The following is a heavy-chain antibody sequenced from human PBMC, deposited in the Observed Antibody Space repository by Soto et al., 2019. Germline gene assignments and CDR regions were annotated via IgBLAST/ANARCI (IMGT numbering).Heavy chain of an antibody. CDR3: VRVFRNSLKAVVDY. CDR2: IYYSGST. Sequence: TLSLTCTVSGGSISNADYYWTWIRQPPGKGLEYIGYIYYSGSTYYTSSLQSRVTMSMDTSKNQFSLRLTSVTAADTAVYYCVRVFRNSLKAVVDYWGQGALVTVSS. V-gene: IGHV4-30-4*01. J-gene: IGHJ4*02. CDR1: GGSISNADYY. D-gene: IGHD6-19*01.